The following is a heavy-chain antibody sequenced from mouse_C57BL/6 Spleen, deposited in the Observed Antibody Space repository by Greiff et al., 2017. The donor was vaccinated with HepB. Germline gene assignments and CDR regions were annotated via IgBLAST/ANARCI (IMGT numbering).Heavy chain of an antibody. Sequence: EVKVVESGGGLVKPGGSLKLSCAASGFTFSSYAMSWVRQTPEKRLEWVATISDGGSYTYYPDNVKGRFTISRDNAKNNLYLQMSHLKSEDTAMYYCAREYYGSSYAMDYWGQGTSVTVSS. CDR2: ISDGGSYT. J-gene: IGHJ4*01. D-gene: IGHD1-1*01. V-gene: IGHV5-4*01. CDR1: GFTFSSYA. CDR3: AREYYGSSYAMDY.